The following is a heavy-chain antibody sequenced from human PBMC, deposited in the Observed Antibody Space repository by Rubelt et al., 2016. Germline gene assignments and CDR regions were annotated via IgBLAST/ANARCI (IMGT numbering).Heavy chain of an antibody. CDR2: IYYSGST. CDR1: GGSISSSSYY. J-gene: IGHJ3*02. V-gene: IGHV4-39*01. Sequence: QLQLQESGPGLVKPSQTLSLTCTVSGGSISSSSYYWGWIRQPPGKGLEWIGSIYYSGSTYYNPSPKSRVTISVDTSKNQFSLKLSSVTAADTAVYYCARHRSPDSSGYQDAFDIWGQGTMVTVSS. D-gene: IGHD3-22*01. CDR3: ARHRSPDSSGYQDAFDI.